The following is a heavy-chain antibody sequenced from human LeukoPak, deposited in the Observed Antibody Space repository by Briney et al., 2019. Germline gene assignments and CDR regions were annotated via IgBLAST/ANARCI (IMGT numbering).Heavy chain of an antibody. Sequence: GGSLRLSCAVSGFTFSSNGMHWVRQAPGKGLEWVAVIRYDGSTKHYTDSVKGRFTISRDNSKNTLYLEMNSLRAEDTAVYYCARGQASGRSYSGIDYWGQGTLVTVPS. CDR1: GFTFSSNG. V-gene: IGHV3-33*01. CDR2: IRYDGSTK. D-gene: IGHD1-26*01. J-gene: IGHJ4*02. CDR3: ARGQASGRSYSGIDY.